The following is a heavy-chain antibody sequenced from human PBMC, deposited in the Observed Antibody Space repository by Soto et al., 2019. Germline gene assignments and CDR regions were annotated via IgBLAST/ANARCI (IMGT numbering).Heavy chain of an antibody. V-gene: IGHV3-15*07. Sequence: GGSLRLSCAASGFTFGNAWINWVRQAPGKGLEWVSCIRSNIYGGTTEYAASVKDRFSISRDDSKTMAYLQMDSLKTDDTGVYYCTRVSPACSDGSCYPLNWGQGTLVTVSS. CDR1: GFTFGNAW. D-gene: IGHD2-15*01. CDR3: TRVSPACSDGSCYPLN. J-gene: IGHJ4*02. CDR2: IRSNIYGGTT.